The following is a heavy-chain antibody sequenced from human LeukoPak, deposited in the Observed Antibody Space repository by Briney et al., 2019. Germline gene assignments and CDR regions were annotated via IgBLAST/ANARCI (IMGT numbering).Heavy chain of an antibody. V-gene: IGHV3-33*06. Sequence: GGSLRLSCAASGFTFSSYGMHWVRQAPGKGLEWVAVIWYDGSNKYYADSVKGRFTISRDNSKNTLYLQMNSLRAEDTAVYYCAKDSGSGWFSFDYWGQGTLVTVSS. CDR3: AKDSGSGWFSFDY. D-gene: IGHD6-19*01. CDR1: GFTFSSYG. J-gene: IGHJ4*02. CDR2: IWYDGSNK.